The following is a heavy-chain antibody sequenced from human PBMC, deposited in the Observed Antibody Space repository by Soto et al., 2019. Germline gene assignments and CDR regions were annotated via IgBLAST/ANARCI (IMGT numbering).Heavy chain of an antibody. CDR1: GFIFSSDW. D-gene: IGHD3-10*01. CDR2: IDTDGSGT. CDR3: ARDSAYAFDI. J-gene: IGHJ3*02. V-gene: IGHV3-74*01. Sequence: PGGSLRLSCAASGFIFSSDWMHWVRQAPGKGPVWVARIDTDGSGTTYADSVKGRFTISRDNAKNSLDLQMNSLRDEDTALYYCARDSAYAFDIWGQGTMVTVSS.